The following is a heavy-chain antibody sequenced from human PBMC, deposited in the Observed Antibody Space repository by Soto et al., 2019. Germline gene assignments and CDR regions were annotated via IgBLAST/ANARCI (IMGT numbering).Heavy chain of an antibody. D-gene: IGHD6-13*01. CDR1: GGTFNNYA. J-gene: IGHJ4*02. Sequence: QVQLVQSGAEVKKPGTSVKVSCKASGGTFNNYAITWVRQAPGQGLEWMGGIIPIIGTANYAQKFQGRITITADESTSTVYMERSSLRSEDTALYYCASSYGTSWYGDYWGQGTLVTVSS. CDR2: IIPIIGTA. V-gene: IGHV1-69*01. CDR3: ASSYGTSWYGDY.